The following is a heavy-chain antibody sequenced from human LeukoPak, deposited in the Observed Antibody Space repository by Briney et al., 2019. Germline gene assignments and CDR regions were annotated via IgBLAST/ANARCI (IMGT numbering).Heavy chain of an antibody. Sequence: PGGSLRLSCAASGFTLSSYGMHWVRQAPGKGLEWVAFIRYDGSNKYYADSVKGRFTISRDNSKNTLYLQMNSLRAEDTAVYYCAKVGYYGSGSKAYYYYYYMDVWGKGTTVTISS. V-gene: IGHV3-30*02. CDR3: AKVGYYGSGSKAYYYYYYMDV. J-gene: IGHJ6*03. CDR2: IRYDGSNK. D-gene: IGHD3-10*01. CDR1: GFTLSSYG.